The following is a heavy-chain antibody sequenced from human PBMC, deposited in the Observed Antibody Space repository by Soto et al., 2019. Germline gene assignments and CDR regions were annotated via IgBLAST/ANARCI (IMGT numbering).Heavy chain of an antibody. CDR3: AKDLDGYCSSTSCYSPWFDP. Sequence: RGGSLRLSCAASGFTFSSYGMHWVRQAPGKGLEWVAVISYDGSNKYYADSVKGRFTISRDNSKNTLYLQMNSLRAEDTAVYYCAKDLDGYCSSTSCYSPWFDPWGQGTLVTVSS. V-gene: IGHV3-30*18. CDR2: ISYDGSNK. J-gene: IGHJ5*02. D-gene: IGHD2-2*03. CDR1: GFTFSSYG.